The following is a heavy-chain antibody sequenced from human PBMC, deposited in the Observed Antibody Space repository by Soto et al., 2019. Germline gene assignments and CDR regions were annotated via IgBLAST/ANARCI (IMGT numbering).Heavy chain of an antibody. J-gene: IGHJ5*02. CDR3: ARAAVEVGAGGAAPSFAP. CDR1: GFTFSRFD. V-gene: IGHV3-30*03. D-gene: IGHD1-26*01. CDR2: VSYDGGRK. Sequence: QMQLVESGGGVVQPGRSLTLSCAASGFTFSRFDMHWIRQAPGKGLNWVAVVSYDGGRKNFADSVKGRFDISRDNSKNILYLQMNSLRPEDTAVYFCARAAVEVGAGGAAPSFAPWGQGTLVTVSS.